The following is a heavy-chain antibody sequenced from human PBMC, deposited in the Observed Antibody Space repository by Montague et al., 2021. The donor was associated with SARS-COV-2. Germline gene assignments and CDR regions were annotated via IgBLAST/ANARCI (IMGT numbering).Heavy chain of an antibody. J-gene: IGHJ4*02. CDR3: ARELEIHDFLSGYYIGD. D-gene: IGHD3-3*01. CDR1: GGSVNSGSYH. CDR2: IYYSGST. V-gene: IGHV4-61*01. Sequence: SETLSLTCTVSGGSVNSGSYHWNWIRQPPGKGLEWNGYIYYSGSTSYNPSPKSRVTISLDTSKNQFSLNLTSVTAADTALYFCARELEIHDFLSGYYIGDWGQGTLVTVSS.